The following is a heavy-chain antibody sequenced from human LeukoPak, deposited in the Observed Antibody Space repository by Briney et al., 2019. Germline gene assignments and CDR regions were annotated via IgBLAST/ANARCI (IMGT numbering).Heavy chain of an antibody. D-gene: IGHD4/OR15-4a*01. CDR2: ILPIFGTA. Sequence: GASVKVSCKASGGTFSNYAISWVRQAPGQGVEWMGGILPIFGTANYAQKFQGRVTITADESTSTAYMELSSLRSEDTAVYYCARGGDGGNYYWYLDLWGRGTLITVSS. J-gene: IGHJ2*01. CDR1: GGTFSNYA. V-gene: IGHV1-69*13. CDR3: ARGGDGGNYYWYLDL.